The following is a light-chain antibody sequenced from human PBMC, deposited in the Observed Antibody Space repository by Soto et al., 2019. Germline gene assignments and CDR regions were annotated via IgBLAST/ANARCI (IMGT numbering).Light chain of an antibody. CDR1: QDIGND. CDR3: LQDHDYPWT. CDR2: AAS. V-gene: IGKV1-6*02. Sequence: IQMTQSPSSLSVSVTDRVTITCRTSQDIGNDLGWYQQRPGEAPELLLYAASTLRSGVPSRFSGSGSGTQFTLTINNLQPEDSATYFCLQDHDYPWTFVHGTKVEV. J-gene: IGKJ1*01.